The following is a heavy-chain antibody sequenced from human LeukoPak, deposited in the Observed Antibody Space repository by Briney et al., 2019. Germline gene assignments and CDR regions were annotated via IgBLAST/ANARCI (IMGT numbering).Heavy chain of an antibody. Sequence: SETLSLTCTVSGGSISSYYWSWIRQPPGKGLEWIGYIYYSGSTNYNPSLKSRVTISVDTSKNQFSLKLSSVTAADTAVYYCGRWGGCFDYWGQGTLVTVSS. CDR3: GRWGGCFDY. J-gene: IGHJ4*02. CDR2: IYYSGST. D-gene: IGHD3-16*01. V-gene: IGHV4-59*01. CDR1: GGSISSYY.